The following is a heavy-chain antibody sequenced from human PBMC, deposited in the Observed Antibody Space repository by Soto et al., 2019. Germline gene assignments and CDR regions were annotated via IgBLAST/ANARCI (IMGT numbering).Heavy chain of an antibody. J-gene: IGHJ4*02. V-gene: IGHV3-64*01. Sequence: TGGSLRLSCAASGFTFSSYAMHWVRQAPEKGLEYVSAISSNGGSTYYANSVKGRFTISRDNSKNTLYLQMGSLRAEDMAVYYCARGGLAVAGRENYFDYWGQGTLVTVSS. CDR3: ARGGLAVAGRENYFDY. CDR2: ISSNGGST. CDR1: GFTFSSYA. D-gene: IGHD6-19*01.